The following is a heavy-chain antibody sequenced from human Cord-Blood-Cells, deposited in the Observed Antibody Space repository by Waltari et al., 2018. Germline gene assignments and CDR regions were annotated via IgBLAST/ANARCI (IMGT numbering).Heavy chain of an antibody. CDR3: ATPERNWGPLNAFDI. V-gene: IGHV4-39*01. D-gene: IGHD7-27*01. CDR1: GGSISSSSYY. Sequence: QLQLQESGPGLVKPSETLSLTCTVSGGSISSSSYYWGWIRQPPGKGREWIGSIYYSGSTYYNPSLKSRVTISVDTSKNQFSLKLSSVTAADTAVYYCATPERNWGPLNAFDIWGQGTMVTVSS. J-gene: IGHJ3*02. CDR2: IYYSGST.